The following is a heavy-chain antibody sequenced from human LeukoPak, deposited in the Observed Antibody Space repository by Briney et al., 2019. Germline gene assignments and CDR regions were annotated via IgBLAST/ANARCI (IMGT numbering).Heavy chain of an antibody. CDR2: IDYSGSS. CDR3: ALAPNSNWFDF. CDR1: GDSISSFY. D-gene: IGHD2-8*01. Sequence: PSETLSLTCSVSGDSISSFYWNWIRQPPGKRLEWIGNIDYSGSSNYNPSLESRVTILIDTSRKQFFLKLDSVTAADTAVYYCALAPNSNWFDFWGQGTLVTVSS. J-gene: IGHJ5*01. V-gene: IGHV4-59*08.